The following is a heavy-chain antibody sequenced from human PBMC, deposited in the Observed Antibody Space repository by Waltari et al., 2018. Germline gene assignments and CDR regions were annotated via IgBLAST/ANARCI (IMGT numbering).Heavy chain of an antibody. CDR1: GFIFSSNW. D-gene: IGHD3-16*01. J-gene: IGHJ4*02. CDR2: MNEDGSDI. CDR3: ARDMGIYTNYVTY. V-gene: IGHV3-7*01. Sequence: EVQLVESGGGLVQPGGSLTLSCPASGFIFSSNWMSWVRQAPGKGPEWVANMNEDGSDIYYVDSVKGRFSISRDNAKNSLYLQMNSLRADDTAIYYCARDMGIYTNYVTYWGQGTLVTVSS.